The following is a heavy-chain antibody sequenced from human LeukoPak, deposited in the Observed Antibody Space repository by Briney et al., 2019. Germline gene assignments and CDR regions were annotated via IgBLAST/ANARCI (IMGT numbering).Heavy chain of an antibody. CDR3: VGEKNCPDGICYED. Sequence: GASVWVSCKASGYTLGNVDVNWVRRSTGPGVEGLGWMTPNSGNTGYGRKFQGSVTLPRDTSIRTAYLELSNLRSEDTAVYYCVGEKNCPDGICYEDWGQGTLVTVSS. CDR2: MTPNSGNT. V-gene: IGHV1-8*02. CDR1: GYTLGNVD. D-gene: IGHD2-8*01. J-gene: IGHJ4*02.